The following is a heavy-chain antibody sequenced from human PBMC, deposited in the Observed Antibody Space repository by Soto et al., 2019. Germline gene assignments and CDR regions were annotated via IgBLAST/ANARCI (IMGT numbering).Heavy chain of an antibody. J-gene: IGHJ4*02. CDR1: GFTFSSYA. V-gene: IGHV3-23*01. CDR3: AKSAPKRHYYDSSGYYFFY. D-gene: IGHD3-22*01. CDR2: ISGSGGST. Sequence: GGSLRLSCAASGFTFSSYAMSWVRQAPGKGLEWVSAISGSGGSTYYADSVRGRFTISRDNSKNTLYLQMNSLRAEDTAVYYCAKSAPKRHYYDSSGYYFFYWGQGTLVTV.